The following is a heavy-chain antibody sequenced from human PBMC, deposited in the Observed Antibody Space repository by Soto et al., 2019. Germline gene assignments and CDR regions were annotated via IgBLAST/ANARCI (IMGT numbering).Heavy chain of an antibody. V-gene: IGHV1-18*01. D-gene: IGHD6-13*01. J-gene: IGHJ6*02. CDR3: ASFSIAATDPFGMDV. Sequence: QVQLVQSGAEVKKPGASVKVSCKASGYTFTSYGISWVRQAPGQGLEWMGRISAYTGNTNYAQKLQGRVTMTTDTSTSTAYTELRSLRSDDTAVYYCASFSIAATDPFGMDVWGQGTTVTVSS. CDR2: ISAYTGNT. CDR1: GYTFTSYG.